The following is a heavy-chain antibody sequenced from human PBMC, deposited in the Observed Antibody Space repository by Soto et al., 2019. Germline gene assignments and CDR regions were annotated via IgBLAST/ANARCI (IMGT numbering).Heavy chain of an antibody. V-gene: IGHV4-4*07. D-gene: IGHD5-12*01. CDR1: WGSMSGHA. Sequence: NPSETLSLTCSVSWGSMSGHAWVWIRQAAGKGLEWIGHIYPSGSASYNPTLRGRVTMSLDSSHNHLFLNLTSATTADTAVYYCVRGKSYSVYDFWGPGTLVTVSS. CDR3: VRGKSYSVYDF. CDR2: IYPSGSA. J-gene: IGHJ4*02.